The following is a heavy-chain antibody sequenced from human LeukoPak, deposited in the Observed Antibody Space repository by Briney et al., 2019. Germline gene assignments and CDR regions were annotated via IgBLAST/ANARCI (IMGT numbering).Heavy chain of an antibody. D-gene: IGHD4-11*01. CDR2: MSPNSGNT. CDR1: GYTFTTFD. Sequence: ASVKVSCQASGYTFTTFDINWVRQTPGQGLEWMGWMSPNSGNTGYAQKFQGRVTITRNTSISTAYMELSSLRSEDTAVYYCARGLLSFMRSDYSNYWDNWFDPWGQGTLVTVSS. V-gene: IGHV1-8*03. CDR3: ARGLLSFMRSDYSNYWDNWFDP. J-gene: IGHJ5*02.